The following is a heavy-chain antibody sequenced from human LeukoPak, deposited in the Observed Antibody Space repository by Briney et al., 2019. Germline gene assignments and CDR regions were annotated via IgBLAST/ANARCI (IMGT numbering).Heavy chain of an antibody. J-gene: IGHJ6*03. Sequence: PSETLSLTCTVSGGSISSYYWSWIRQPPGKGLEWIGYIYYSGSTNYNPSLKSRVTISVDTSKNQFSLKLSSATAADTAVYYCARAQPRAYYYYYYMDVWGKGTTVTVSS. V-gene: IGHV4-59*01. CDR3: ARAQPRAYYYYYYMDV. CDR2: IYYSGST. D-gene: IGHD1-1*01. CDR1: GGSISSYY.